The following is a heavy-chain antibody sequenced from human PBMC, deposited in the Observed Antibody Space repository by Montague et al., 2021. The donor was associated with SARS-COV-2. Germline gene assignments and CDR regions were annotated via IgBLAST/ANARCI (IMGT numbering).Heavy chain of an antibody. D-gene: IGHD2/OR15-2a*01. CDR2: IYESGST. CDR3: ARKIIANAFDV. V-gene: IGHV4-30-2*06. CDR1: GVSISSGDYS. J-gene: IGHJ3*01. Sequence: TLSLTCTVSGVSISSGDYSWNWIRQSPGKGLEWIGFIYESGSTLYNPSLKSRITISVDRSKNQFSLRLNSVTAADTAVYYCARKIIANAFDVWGHGITVTVSS.